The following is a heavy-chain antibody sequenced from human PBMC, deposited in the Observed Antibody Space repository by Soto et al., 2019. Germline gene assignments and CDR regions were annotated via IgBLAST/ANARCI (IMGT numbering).Heavy chain of an antibody. CDR2: ISGSGGST. D-gene: IGHD6-6*01. J-gene: IGHJ6*02. V-gene: IGHV3-23*01. Sequence: GGSLRLSCAASGFTCRSYAMSWVRQAPGKGLEWVSAISGSGGSTYYADSVKGRFTISRDNSKNTLYLQMNSLRAEDTAVYYCAKQSIAALYGMDVWGQGTTVTVSS. CDR3: AKQSIAALYGMDV. CDR1: GFTCRSYA.